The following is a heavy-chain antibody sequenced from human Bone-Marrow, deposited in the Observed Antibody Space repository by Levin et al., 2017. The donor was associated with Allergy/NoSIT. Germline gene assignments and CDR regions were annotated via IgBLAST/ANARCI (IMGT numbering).Heavy chain of an antibody. D-gene: IGHD6-19*01. V-gene: IGHV1-2*02. CDR1: GYTFSDYF. Sequence: ASVKVSCKASGYTFSDYFTHWVRQAPGQGLEWMGWVNPNSGGTNYAHHLQGRVTMTSDTSSTTAYMELRSLRSDDTAVYYCARLPNGQWLERNNYFDYWGQGTLVTVSS. J-gene: IGHJ4*02. CDR3: ARLPNGQWLERNNYFDY. CDR2: VNPNSGGT.